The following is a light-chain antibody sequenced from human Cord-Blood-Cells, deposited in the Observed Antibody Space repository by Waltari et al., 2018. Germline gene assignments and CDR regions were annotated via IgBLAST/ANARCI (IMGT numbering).Light chain of an antibody. CDR3: QQSYSTPRT. Sequence: DIPITQSPSSLSASVGDRVPITCRASQSISSYLNWYQQKPGKAPKLLIYAASSLQSGVPSRFSGSGSGTDFTLTISSLQPEDFATYYCQQSYSTPRTFGQGTKVEIK. J-gene: IGKJ1*01. V-gene: IGKV1-39*01. CDR1: QSISSY. CDR2: AAS.